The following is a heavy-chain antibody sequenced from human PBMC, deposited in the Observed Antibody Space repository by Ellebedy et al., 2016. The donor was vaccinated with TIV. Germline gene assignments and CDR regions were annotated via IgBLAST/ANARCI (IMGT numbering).Heavy chain of an antibody. Sequence: ASVKVSXKASGYTFINYDIPWVRQAPEQGLEWMGGISVYTGDTNYAQKVQGRVTMTTDASTSTAYMELRRLRSDDTAVYYCAVTVEYSGSYRPFDYWGRGTLVTVSS. D-gene: IGHD1-26*01. V-gene: IGHV1-18*01. CDR2: ISVYTGDT. CDR3: AVTVEYSGSYRPFDY. J-gene: IGHJ4*02. CDR1: GYTFINYD.